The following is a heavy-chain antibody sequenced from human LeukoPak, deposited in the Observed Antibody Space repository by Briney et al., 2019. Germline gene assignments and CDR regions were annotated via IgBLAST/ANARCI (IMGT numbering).Heavy chain of an antibody. CDR3: ARGSDYGDRYFDY. CDR2: IYTSGST. J-gene: IGHJ4*02. V-gene: IGHV4-61*02. Sequence: SETLSLPCTVSGGSISSGSYYWSWIRQPTGKGLEWIGRIYTSGSTNYNPSRKSRVTISVDTSKTQFSLKLSSVTAAETAVYYCARGSDYGDRYFDYWGQGTLVTVSS. D-gene: IGHD4-17*01. CDR1: GGSISSGSYY.